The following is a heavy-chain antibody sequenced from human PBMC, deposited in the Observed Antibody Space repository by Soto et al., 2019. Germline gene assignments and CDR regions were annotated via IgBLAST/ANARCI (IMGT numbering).Heavy chain of an antibody. J-gene: IGHJ5*02. CDR2: IYYSGST. CDR1: GGSISSGDYY. Sequence: PSETLSLTCTVSGGSISSGDYYWSWIRQPPGKGLEWIGYIYYSGSTYYNPSLKSRVTISVDTSKNQFSLKLSSVTAADTAVYYCAVVVVITTWDNWFDPWGQGTLVTVSS. CDR3: AVVVVITTWDNWFDP. V-gene: IGHV4-30-4*01. D-gene: IGHD3-22*01.